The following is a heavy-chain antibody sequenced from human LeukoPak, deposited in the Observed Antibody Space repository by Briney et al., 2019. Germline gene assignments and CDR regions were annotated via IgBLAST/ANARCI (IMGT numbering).Heavy chain of an antibody. J-gene: IGHJ4*02. CDR3: ARVAAAGQDY. D-gene: IGHD6-13*01. V-gene: IGHV3-21*01. CDR1: GVTFRSDT. CDR2: ISSSSSYI. Sequence: GGSLRLSCAASGVTFRSDTLNWVRQAPGKGLEWVSSISSSSSYIYYADSVKGRFTISRDNAKNSLYLQMSSLRAEDTAVYYCARVAAAGQDYWGQGTLVTVSS.